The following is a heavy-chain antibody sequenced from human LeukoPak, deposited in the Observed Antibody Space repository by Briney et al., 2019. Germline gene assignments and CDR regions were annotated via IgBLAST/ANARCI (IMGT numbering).Heavy chain of an antibody. CDR2: ISYDGSNK. V-gene: IGHV3-30-3*01. J-gene: IGHJ4*02. D-gene: IGHD3-22*01. CDR1: GFSFSSHA. CDR3: ARVLNYYDSSGYYFSY. Sequence: GGSLRLSCAASGFSFSSHAMHWVRQAQGKGLEWVAVISYDGSNKYYADSVKGRFTISRDNSKNTLYLQMNSLRAEDTAVYYCARVLNYYDSSGYYFSYWGQGTLVTVSS.